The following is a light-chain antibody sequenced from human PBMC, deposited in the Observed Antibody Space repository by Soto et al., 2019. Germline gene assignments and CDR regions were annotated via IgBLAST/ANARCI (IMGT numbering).Light chain of an antibody. Sequence: DIQMTQSPSTLSASVGDRVTITCRASQNIDISLAWFQQRPGQAPNVLIYAASGLASGVPSTFSGSGSGTELTITISSLQPDDFETYFCQHYDTFSWAFGQGTKVDIK. V-gene: IGKV1-5*01. CDR1: QNIDIS. CDR3: QHYDTFSWA. J-gene: IGKJ1*01. CDR2: AAS.